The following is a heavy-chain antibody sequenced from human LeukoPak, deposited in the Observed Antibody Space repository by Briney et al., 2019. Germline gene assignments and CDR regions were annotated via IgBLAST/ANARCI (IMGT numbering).Heavy chain of an antibody. CDR2: MDSTGSQK. Sequence: PGGSLRLSCADSRFTFNGSWMNWVRQAPGKGREWVANMDSTGSQKLYVDSVKGRFTITKDNPGASLYLDMHSLRAEDTAIYYCAIWTSGNYWGQGTLVTVSS. V-gene: IGHV3-7*01. D-gene: IGHD1-1*01. CDR3: AIWTSGNY. J-gene: IGHJ4*02. CDR1: RFTFNGSW.